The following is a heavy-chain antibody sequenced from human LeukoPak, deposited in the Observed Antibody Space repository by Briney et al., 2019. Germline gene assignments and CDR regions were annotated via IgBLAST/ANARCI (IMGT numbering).Heavy chain of an antibody. CDR2: INPNSGGT. CDR1: GYTFTGYY. D-gene: IGHD3-22*01. CDR3: AREGRLGYYYDSSGSYWCDP. V-gene: IGHV1-2*06. Sequence: EASVKVSCKASGYTFTGYYMHWVRQAPGQGLEWMGRINPNSGGTNYAQKFQGRVTMTRDTSISTAYMELSRLRSDDTAVYYCAREGRLGYYYDSSGSYWCDPWGQGTLVTVSS. J-gene: IGHJ5*02.